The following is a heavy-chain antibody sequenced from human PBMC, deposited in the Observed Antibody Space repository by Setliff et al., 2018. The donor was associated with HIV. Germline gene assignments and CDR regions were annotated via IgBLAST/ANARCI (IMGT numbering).Heavy chain of an antibody. Sequence: PSETLSLTCTISGGSISNYYWSWIRQPPGKELEWIGFIYYTGSTNYNPSLKSRVTMSVDTSKNHFSLRLNSVTAADTAVYYCARDRSYPFPDWDYWGQGTRVTVSS. J-gene: IGHJ4*02. CDR1: GGSISNYY. D-gene: IGHD3-9*01. CDR3: ARDRSYPFPDWDY. V-gene: IGHV4-59*01. CDR2: IYYTGST.